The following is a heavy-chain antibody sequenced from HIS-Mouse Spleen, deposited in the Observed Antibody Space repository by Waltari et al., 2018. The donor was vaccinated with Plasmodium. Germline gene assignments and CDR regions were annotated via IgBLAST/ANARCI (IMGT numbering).Heavy chain of an antibody. V-gene: IGHV3-23*01. CDR3: AILVQLEPPFDY. CDR2: ISGSGGST. CDR1: GFTFSSYA. J-gene: IGHJ4*02. Sequence: EVQLLESGGGLVQPGGSLRLPCAPSGFTFSSYATSWVRQAPGKGLEWVSAISGSGGSTYYADSVKGRFTISRDNSKNTLYLQMNSLRAEDTAVYYCAILVQLEPPFDYWGQGTLVTVSS. D-gene: IGHD1-1*01.